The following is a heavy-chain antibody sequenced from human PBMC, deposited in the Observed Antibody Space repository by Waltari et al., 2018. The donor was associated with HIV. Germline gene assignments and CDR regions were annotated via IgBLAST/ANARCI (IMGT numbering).Heavy chain of an antibody. Sequence: EVQLVESGGRVVRPGGSLRLSCAASGFSFGDFGMTWVRQVPGKGLEWVSTINFNGAWTGYADSVKGRFIISRDNSKNFVYLEMNNLSGEDTALYYCARGGAVASNWFDPWGQGTLVTVSS. D-gene: IGHD6-19*01. V-gene: IGHV3-20*04. CDR2: INFNGAWT. J-gene: IGHJ5*02. CDR3: ARGGAVASNWFDP. CDR1: GFSFGDFG.